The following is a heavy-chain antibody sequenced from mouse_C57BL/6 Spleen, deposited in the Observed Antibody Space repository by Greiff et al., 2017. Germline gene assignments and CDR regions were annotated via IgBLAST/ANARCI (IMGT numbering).Heavy chain of an antibody. CDR3: ARGDYYGSSYAMDY. Sequence: EVQLQESGPGLVKPSQSLSLTCSVTGYSITSGYYWNWIRQFPGNKLEWIGYISYDGSNNYNPSLKNRISITRDTSKNQFFLKLNSVTTEDTATYYCARGDYYGSSYAMDYWGQGTSVTVSS. J-gene: IGHJ4*01. V-gene: IGHV3-6*01. CDR2: ISYDGSN. CDR1: GYSITSGYY. D-gene: IGHD1-1*01.